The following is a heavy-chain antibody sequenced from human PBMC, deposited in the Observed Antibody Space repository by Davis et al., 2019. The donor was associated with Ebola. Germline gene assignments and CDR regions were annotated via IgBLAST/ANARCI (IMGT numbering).Heavy chain of an antibody. J-gene: IGHJ3*02. Sequence: PSETLSLTCTVSGGSISSYYWSWIRQPPGKGLEWIGYIYYSGSTNYNPSLKSRVTISVDTSKNQFSLKLSSVTAADTAVYYCARSYPIVVVPAAPEGHAFDIWGQGTMVTVSS. D-gene: IGHD2-2*01. V-gene: IGHV4-59*01. CDR1: GGSISSYY. CDR3: ARSYPIVVVPAAPEGHAFDI. CDR2: IYYSGST.